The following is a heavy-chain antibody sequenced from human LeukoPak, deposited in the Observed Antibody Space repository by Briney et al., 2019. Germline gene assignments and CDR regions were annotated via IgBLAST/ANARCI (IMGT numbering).Heavy chain of an antibody. CDR3: ARDGIAAAGTNYYYYGMDV. Sequence: GGSLRLSCAASGFTFSSYWMHWVRQAPGKGLVWVSRINSDGSSTSYADSMKGRFTISRGNAKNTLYLQMNSLRAEDTAVYYCARDGIAAAGTNYYYYGMDVWGQGTTVTVSS. J-gene: IGHJ6*02. D-gene: IGHD6-13*01. CDR2: INSDGSST. CDR1: GFTFSSYW. V-gene: IGHV3-74*01.